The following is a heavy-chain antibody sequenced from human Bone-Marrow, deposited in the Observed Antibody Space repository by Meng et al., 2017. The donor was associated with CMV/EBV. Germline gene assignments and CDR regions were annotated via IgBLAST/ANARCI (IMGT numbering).Heavy chain of an antibody. CDR2: ISAYNGNT. J-gene: IGHJ6*01. CDR3: ARDAWAPGDLSIVGATSYYGMDV. Sequence: ASVKVSCKASGYTFTSYGISWVRQAPGQGLEWMGWISAYNGNTNYAQKLQGRVTMTTDTSTSTAYMELRSLRSDDTAVYYCARDAWAPGDLSIVGATSYYGMDVWGQGTTVTGYS. V-gene: IGHV1-18*01. D-gene: IGHD1-26*01. CDR1: GYTFTSYG.